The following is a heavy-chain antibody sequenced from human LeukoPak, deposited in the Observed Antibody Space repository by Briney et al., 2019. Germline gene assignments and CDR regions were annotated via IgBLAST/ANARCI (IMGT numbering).Heavy chain of an antibody. CDR3: ARVEMATILFDY. CDR2: IYLSGST. V-gene: IGHV4-30-4*01. J-gene: IGHJ4*02. D-gene: IGHD5-24*01. CDR1: GGSLSSGDYY. Sequence: PSQTLSLTCTVSGGSLSSGDYYWSWIRQPPGKGLEWIGYIYLSGSTYYNPSLKSRVTISVDTSKNQFSLKLSSVTAADTAVYYCARVEMATILFDYWGQGALVTVSS.